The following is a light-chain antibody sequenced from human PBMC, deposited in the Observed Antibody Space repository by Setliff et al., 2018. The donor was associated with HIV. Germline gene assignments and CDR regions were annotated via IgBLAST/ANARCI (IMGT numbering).Light chain of an antibody. V-gene: IGLV2-23*02. CDR3: CSYAGSSTYV. CDR2: EVS. J-gene: IGLJ1*01. CDR1: SSDVGSYNL. Sequence: QSVLAQPASVSGSPGQSITISCTGTSSDVGSYNLVSWYQQHPDKAPELMIYEVSKRPSGVSNRFSGSKSGNTASLTISGPQAEDEADYYCCSYAGSSTYVFGTGTRSPS.